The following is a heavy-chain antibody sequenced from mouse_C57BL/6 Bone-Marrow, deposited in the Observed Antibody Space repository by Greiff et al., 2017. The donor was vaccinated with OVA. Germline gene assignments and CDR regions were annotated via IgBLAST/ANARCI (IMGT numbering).Heavy chain of an antibody. D-gene: IGHD5-5*01. CDR2: INPSSGYT. CDR3: AREGMGLPFDY. Sequence: QVQLQQSGAELARPGASVKMSCKASSYTFTSYTMHWVKQRPGQGLEWIGYINPSSGYTKYNQKFKDKATLTADKSSSTAYMQLSSLTSEDSAVYYCAREGMGLPFDYWGQGTTLTVSS. V-gene: IGHV1-4*01. J-gene: IGHJ2*01. CDR1: SYTFTSYT.